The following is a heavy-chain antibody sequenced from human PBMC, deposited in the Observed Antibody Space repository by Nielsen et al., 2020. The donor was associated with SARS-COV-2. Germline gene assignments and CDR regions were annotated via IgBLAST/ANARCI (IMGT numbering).Heavy chain of an antibody. CDR3: ARRPGFYGSGSYYWGWFDP. CDR2: IYHSGST. CDR1: GGSISSSNW. D-gene: IGHD3-10*01. J-gene: IGHJ5*02. Sequence: SETLSLTCAVSGGSISSSNWWSWVRQPPGKGLEWIGEIYHSGSTNYNPSLKSRVTISVDTSKNQFSLKLSSVTAADTAVYYCARRPGFYGSGSYYWGWFDPWGQGTLVTVSS. V-gene: IGHV4-4*02.